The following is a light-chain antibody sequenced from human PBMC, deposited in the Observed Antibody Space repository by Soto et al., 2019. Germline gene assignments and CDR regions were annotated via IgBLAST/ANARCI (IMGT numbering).Light chain of an antibody. J-gene: IGKJ1*01. CDR3: QQYGSSPTT. V-gene: IGKV3-20*01. CDR1: QSVSNDF. CDR2: GAS. Sequence: EIVLTQSPGILSLSPGERATLSCRASQSVSNDFLAWYQQKPGQAPRLLIYGASSRATGIPDRFSGSGSGTDFTLTISRLEPEDFAVYYCQQYGSSPTTFGQGTKV.